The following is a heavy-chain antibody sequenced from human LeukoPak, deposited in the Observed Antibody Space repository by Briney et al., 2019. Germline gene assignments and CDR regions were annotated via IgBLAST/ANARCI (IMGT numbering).Heavy chain of an antibody. CDR3: ARDKLGVDY. D-gene: IGHD3-16*01. V-gene: IGHV3-66*01. CDR2: IYSGGHT. Sequence: PGGSLRLSCATSGFTVSSNYMSWVRQAPGKGLEWVSVIYSGGHTYYADSVKGRFTISRDNSKNTLYLQMKSLRVEDTAVYYCARDKLGVDYWGQGTLVTVSS. J-gene: IGHJ4*02. CDR1: GFTVSSNY.